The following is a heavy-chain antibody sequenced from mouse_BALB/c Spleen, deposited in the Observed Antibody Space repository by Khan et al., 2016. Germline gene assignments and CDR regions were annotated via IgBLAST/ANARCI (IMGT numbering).Heavy chain of an antibody. CDR2: IIYSGST. Sequence: EVQLQESGPGLVIPSQSLSLTCTVTGYSITSDYAWNWIRQFPGNKLEWMGYIIYSGSTRYYPSLKRRISVTRETPKNQFFLQLNPVTTEDTDTDYCARTPTTYYAIDYWGQGTSVTVSS. D-gene: IGHD2-12*01. J-gene: IGHJ4*01. CDR3: ARTPTTYYAIDY. CDR1: GYSITSDYA. V-gene: IGHV3-2*02.